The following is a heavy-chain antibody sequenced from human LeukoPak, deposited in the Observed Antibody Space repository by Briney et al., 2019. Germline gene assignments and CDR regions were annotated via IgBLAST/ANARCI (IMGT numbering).Heavy chain of an antibody. D-gene: IGHD5-24*01. CDR1: GFTFSDAW. CDR3: TTELRWLKEPNDDY. Sequence: PGGSLRLSCAASGFTFSDAWMSWVRQGPGKGLEWVGRIKSKTDGGTTDYAAPVKGRFTVSRDDATNTLYLLMDSLKTEDTAVYYCTTELRWLKEPNDDYWGQGTLVTVSS. CDR2: IKSKTDGGTT. V-gene: IGHV3-15*01. J-gene: IGHJ4*02.